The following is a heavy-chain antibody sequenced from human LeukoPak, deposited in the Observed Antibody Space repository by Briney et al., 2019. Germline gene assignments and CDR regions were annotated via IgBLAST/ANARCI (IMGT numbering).Heavy chain of an antibody. Sequence: SETLSLTCTVSGGSISSYYWSWIRQPPGKGLEWIGSIYYSGSTYYNPSLKSRVTISVDTSKNQFSLKLTSVTAADTAVYYCARQKGYFPNYWGQGTLVTVSS. D-gene: IGHD1-26*01. V-gene: IGHV4-39*01. J-gene: IGHJ4*02. CDR1: GGSISSYY. CDR2: IYYSGST. CDR3: ARQKGYFPNY.